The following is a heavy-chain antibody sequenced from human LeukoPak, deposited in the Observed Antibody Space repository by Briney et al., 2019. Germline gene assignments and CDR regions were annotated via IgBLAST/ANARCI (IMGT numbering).Heavy chain of an antibody. V-gene: IGHV4-34*01. CDR3: ARKLVGFSSPYRD. D-gene: IGHD6-13*01. CDR1: GGSFSGYY. J-gene: IGHJ4*02. CDR2: TNHSGST. Sequence: PSETLSLTCAVYGGSFSGYYWSWIRQPPGKGLEWIGETNHSGSTNYIPSLKSRVTISVDTSKNQFSLKLSSVTAADTAVYYCARKLVGFSSPYRDWGQGTLVTVSS.